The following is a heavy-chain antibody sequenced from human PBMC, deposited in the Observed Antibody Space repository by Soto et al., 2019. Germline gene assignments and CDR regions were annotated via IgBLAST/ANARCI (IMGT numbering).Heavy chain of an antibody. CDR2: ISSSSSTI. J-gene: IGHJ6*02. Sequence: EVQLVESGGGLVQPGGSLRLSCAASGFTFSSYSMNWVRQAPGKGLEWVSYISSSSSTIYYADSVKGRFTSSRDNAKHLRYLKMNSLRAEDTAVYYCARADSGYAHGYYYYGMDVWGQGTTVTVSS. D-gene: IGHD5-12*01. CDR1: GFTFSSYS. V-gene: IGHV3-48*01. CDR3: ARADSGYAHGYYYYGMDV.